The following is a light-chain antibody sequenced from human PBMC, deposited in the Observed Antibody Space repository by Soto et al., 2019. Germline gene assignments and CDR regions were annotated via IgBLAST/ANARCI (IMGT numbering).Light chain of an antibody. J-gene: IGLJ3*02. CDR3: QAYDYRLTASV. CDR1: RSNLGAGYD. V-gene: IGLV1-40*01. Sequence: QSALTQPPSVSGAPGQRVTLSCTGNRSNLGAGYDVNWYQPLPGTAPKLGIFGNRNRPSGVPERFSGSKSGTSASLAITVLQAEDEADYYCQAYDYRLTASVFGGGTKLTVL. CDR2: GNR.